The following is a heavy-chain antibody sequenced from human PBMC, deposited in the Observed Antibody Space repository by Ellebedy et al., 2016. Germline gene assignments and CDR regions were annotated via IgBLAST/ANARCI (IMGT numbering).Heavy chain of an antibody. CDR1: GFTFSNAW. Sequence: GGSLRLXXAASGFTFSNAWMSWVRQAPGKGLEWVGRIKSKTDGGTTDYAAPVKGRFTISRDDSKNTLYLQMNSLRAEDTAVYYCARDREYYFDYWGQGTLVTVSS. V-gene: IGHV3-15*01. CDR3: ARDREYYFDY. CDR2: IKSKTDGGTT. J-gene: IGHJ4*02. D-gene: IGHD3-10*01.